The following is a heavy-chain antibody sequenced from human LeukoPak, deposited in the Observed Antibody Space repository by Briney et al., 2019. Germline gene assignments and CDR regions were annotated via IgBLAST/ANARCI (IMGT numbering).Heavy chain of an antibody. D-gene: IGHD3-10*01. V-gene: IGHV3-53*01. J-gene: IGHJ4*02. CDR2: IYGAVNT. CDR1: GFTVSSNY. Sequence: GGSLRLYCAASGFTVSSNYMSWVRQAPGKWLEWVSVIYGAVNTYYADSVKGRFTISRDNSKNTLYLQMNSLRAEDTAVYYCGKVRTALWFGVLDYWGQGTLVTVSS. CDR3: GKVRTALWFGVLDY.